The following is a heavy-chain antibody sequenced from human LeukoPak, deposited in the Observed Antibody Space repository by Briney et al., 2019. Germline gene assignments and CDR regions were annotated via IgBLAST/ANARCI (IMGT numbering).Heavy chain of an antibody. CDR1: GFTFSDHY. V-gene: IGHV3-30*03. D-gene: IGHD1-26*01. Sequence: PGGSLRLSCAASGFTFSDHYMDWVRQAPGKGLEWVAVISYDGSNKYYADSVKGRFTISRDNSKNTLYLQMNSLRAEDTAVYYCARAPSGSYYGYWGQGALVTVSS. CDR3: ARAPSGSYYGY. CDR2: ISYDGSNK. J-gene: IGHJ4*02.